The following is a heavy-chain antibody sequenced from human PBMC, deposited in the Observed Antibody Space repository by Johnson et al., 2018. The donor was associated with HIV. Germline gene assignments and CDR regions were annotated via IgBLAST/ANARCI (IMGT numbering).Heavy chain of an antibody. V-gene: IGHV3-74*02. Sequence: VQLVESGGGLVQPGGSLRLSCAASGFTFSSYWMSWVRQVPGKGLVWVSRINSDGSSTSYADSVKGRFTISRDNAKNTLYLQVNSLRAVDTALYYCARAGPYCSGGSCYSPDAFDIWGQGTMVTVSS. J-gene: IGHJ3*02. CDR2: INSDGSST. CDR1: GFTFSSYW. D-gene: IGHD2-15*01. CDR3: ARAGPYCSGGSCYSPDAFDI.